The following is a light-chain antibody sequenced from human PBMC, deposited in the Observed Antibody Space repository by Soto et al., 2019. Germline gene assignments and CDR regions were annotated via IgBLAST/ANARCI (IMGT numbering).Light chain of an antibody. V-gene: IGLV2-14*01. Sequence: QSALTQPASVSGSPGQSITISCTGTSSDVGGYNYVSWYQQHPGKAPKLMIYEVGNRPSGVSSRFSGSKSGNTASLAISGLQAEDEADYYCSSYGTTNTLRFGGGTKLTVL. J-gene: IGLJ2*01. CDR3: SSYGTTNTLR. CDR1: SSDVGGYNY. CDR2: EVG.